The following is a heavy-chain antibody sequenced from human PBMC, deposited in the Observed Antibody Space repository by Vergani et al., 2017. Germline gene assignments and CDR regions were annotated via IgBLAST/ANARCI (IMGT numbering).Heavy chain of an antibody. V-gene: IGHV4-61*02. CDR1: GGSINSHNYY. D-gene: IGHD2-15*01. CDR2: IHTSGST. CDR3: ARGSCLGGSCYQPLFDY. J-gene: IGHJ4*02. Sequence: QVQLQESGPGLVKPSQTLSLTCTVSGGSINSHNYYWSWIRQPAGKGLEWIGRIHTSGSTNYNPSPKSRVTLSEDTSKNQFSLNLTSVTAADTAVYFCARGSCLGGSCYQPLFDYWLQGILVTDSS.